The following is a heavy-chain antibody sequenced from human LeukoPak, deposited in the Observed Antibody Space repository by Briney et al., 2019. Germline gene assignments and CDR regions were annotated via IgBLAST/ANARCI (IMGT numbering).Heavy chain of an antibody. Sequence: SVKVSCKASGGTFSNDAVSWVRPAPGEGLKWMGRVIPFLGTTNYAHNFQGRVTITADQDTQTAYMELRSLRSEDTAVYFCARGPSSDLRTGFFFGYFDDWGQGTLITVSS. CDR2: VIPFLGTT. CDR3: ARGPSSDLRTGFFFGYFDD. CDR1: GGTFSNDA. J-gene: IGHJ4*02. D-gene: IGHD3/OR15-3a*01. V-gene: IGHV1-69*11.